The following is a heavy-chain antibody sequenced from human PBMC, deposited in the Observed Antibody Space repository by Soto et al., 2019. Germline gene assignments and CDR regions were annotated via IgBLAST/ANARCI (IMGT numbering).Heavy chain of an antibody. Sequence: QVQLVQSGAEVRKPGASVTVSCRSSGDSFNDYYIHWVRQAPGQGFEWMGLINPNGGVTKYAQKCHGWVSMTRDTSIRTVYMQLSRLRSDDTAVYYCARESGGATATLDYYYCYLDVWGTGTTVTVS. J-gene: IGHJ6*03. V-gene: IGHV1-2*04. D-gene: IGHD5-12*01. CDR1: GDSFNDYY. CDR3: ARESGGATATLDYYYCYLDV. CDR2: INPNGGVT.